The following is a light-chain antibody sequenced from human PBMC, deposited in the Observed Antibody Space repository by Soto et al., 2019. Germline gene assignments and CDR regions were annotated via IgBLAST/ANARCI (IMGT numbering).Light chain of an antibody. CDR1: QSIGGF. J-gene: IGKJ4*01. Sequence: DIQMTQSPSSLSVSVGDRVTITCRASQSIGGFLNWYQQKLGKAPKLLIYAASSMQSGVPSRFSGSGSGTDVTHTISSLQPEDFATYYCQQSYSTPLTFGGGTKVEI. V-gene: IGKV1-39*01. CDR3: QQSYSTPLT. CDR2: AAS.